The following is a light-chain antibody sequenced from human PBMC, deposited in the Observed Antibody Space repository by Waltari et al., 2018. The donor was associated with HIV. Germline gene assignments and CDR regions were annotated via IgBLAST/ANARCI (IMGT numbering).Light chain of an antibody. CDR1: QSVLYSSNNKNY. J-gene: IGKJ1*01. V-gene: IGKV4-1*01. CDR2: WAS. CDR3: QQYYSTPRT. Sequence: DIVLTQSPDSLAVSLCERANINCKSSQSVLYSSNNKNYLAWYQQKPGQPPKLLIYWASTRESGVPDRFSGSGSGTDFTLTISSLQAEDVAVYYCQQYYSTPRTFGQGTKVEIK.